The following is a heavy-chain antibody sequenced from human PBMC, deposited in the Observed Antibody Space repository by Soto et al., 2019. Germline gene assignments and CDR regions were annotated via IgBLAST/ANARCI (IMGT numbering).Heavy chain of an antibody. J-gene: IGHJ4*02. V-gene: IGHV3-30-3*01. CDR3: ARCARYCSSTSCDGLVK. Sequence: GGSLRLSCAASGFTFSSYAMHWVRQAPGKGLEWVAVISYDGSNKYYADSVKGRFTISRDNSKNTLYLQMNSLRAEETAVYYCARCARYCSSTSCDGLVKWCQGTLV. CDR2: ISYDGSNK. CDR1: GFTFSSYA. D-gene: IGHD2-2*01.